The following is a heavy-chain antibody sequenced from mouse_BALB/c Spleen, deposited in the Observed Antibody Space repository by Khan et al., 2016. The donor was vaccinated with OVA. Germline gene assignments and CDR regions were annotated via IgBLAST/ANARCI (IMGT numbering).Heavy chain of an antibody. CDR3: ARNYRYDVYFDY. V-gene: IGHV1S136*01. J-gene: IGHJ2*01. CDR1: GYTFTSYV. D-gene: IGHD2-12*01. CDR2: NYPYNDDT. Sequence: VQLKQSGPELVKPGASVKMSCKVSGYTFTSYVMHWVKQKPGQGLEWIGYNYPYNDDTKYNEKFKGKATLTSDTSSSKAYMELSSLTSEDSAVYYCARNYRYDVYFDYWGQGTTLTVSS.